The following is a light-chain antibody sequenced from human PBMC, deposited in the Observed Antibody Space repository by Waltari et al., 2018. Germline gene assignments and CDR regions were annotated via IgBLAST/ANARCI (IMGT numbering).Light chain of an antibody. J-gene: IGKJ2*01. V-gene: IGKV3-11*01. CDR3: QQRSNWPRT. CDR2: DAS. Sequence: EIVLTQSPATLSLSPGERATLSCRASQSVSSYLAWYQQKPGQAHRLLIYDASNRATVIPARFSGSGSGTDFTLTISSLEPEDFAVYYCQQRSNWPRTFGQGTKLEIK. CDR1: QSVSSY.